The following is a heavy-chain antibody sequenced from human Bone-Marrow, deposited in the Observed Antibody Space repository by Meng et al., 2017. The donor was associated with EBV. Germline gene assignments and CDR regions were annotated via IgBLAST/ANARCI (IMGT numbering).Heavy chain of an antibody. CDR1: GGSVSSGSYY. J-gene: IGHJ5*02. D-gene: IGHD2-21*01. CDR3: ARGSIVGVNWFDP. Sequence: QVLLQESGPGLVKPSETLSLTCTVSGGSVSSGSYYWSWIRQPPGKGLEWIGYIYYSGSTNYNPSLKSRVTISVDTSKNQFSLKLSSVTAADTAVYYCARGSIVGVNWFDPWGQGTLVTVSS. CDR2: IYYSGST. V-gene: IGHV4-61*01.